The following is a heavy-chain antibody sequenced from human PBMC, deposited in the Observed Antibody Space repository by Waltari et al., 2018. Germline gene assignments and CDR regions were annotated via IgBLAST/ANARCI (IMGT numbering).Heavy chain of an antibody. Sequence: QVQLVESGGGVVQPGGSLRLSCAASGFTFSSYGMHWVRQAPGKGLEWVAFIRYDGSNKYDADSVKGRFTIARDNSKTTLYLQMNSLRAEDTAVYYCATMSTVRNFDYWGQGTLVPVSS. V-gene: IGHV3-30*02. CDR3: ATMSTVRNFDY. J-gene: IGHJ4*02. CDR2: IRYDGSNK. D-gene: IGHD4-17*01. CDR1: GFTFSSYG.